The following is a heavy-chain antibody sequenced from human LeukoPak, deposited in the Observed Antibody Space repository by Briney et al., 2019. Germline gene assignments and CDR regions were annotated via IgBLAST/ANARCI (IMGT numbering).Heavy chain of an antibody. Sequence: PGGSLRLSCAASGFTFSSYGMHWVRQAPGKGLEWVAVISYDGSNKYYADSVKGRFTISRDNSKNTLYLQMNSLRAEDTAVYYCAKDLVVAATEYFDYWGQGTLVTVSS. D-gene: IGHD2-15*01. J-gene: IGHJ4*02. CDR1: GFTFSSYG. CDR3: AKDLVVAATEYFDY. V-gene: IGHV3-30*18. CDR2: ISYDGSNK.